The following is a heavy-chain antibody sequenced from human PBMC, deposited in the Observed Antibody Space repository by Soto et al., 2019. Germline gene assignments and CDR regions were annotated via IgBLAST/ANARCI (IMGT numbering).Heavy chain of an antibody. D-gene: IGHD2-15*01. Sequence: GEFLKISCKGSGYSFTSYWIGWVRQMPGKGLEWMGIIYPGDSDTRYSPSFQGQVTISADKSISTAYLQWSSLKASDTAMYYCARHGGEYCSGGSCLALGDYWGQGTLVTVSS. CDR1: GYSFTSYW. J-gene: IGHJ4*02. V-gene: IGHV5-51*01. CDR3: ARHGGEYCSGGSCLALGDY. CDR2: IYPGDSDT.